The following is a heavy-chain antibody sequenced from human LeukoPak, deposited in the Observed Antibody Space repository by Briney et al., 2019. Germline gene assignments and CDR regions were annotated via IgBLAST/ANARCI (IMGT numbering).Heavy chain of an antibody. CDR1: GFTVSSNY. Sequence: TGGSLRLSCAASGFTVSSNYMSWVRQAPGKGLEWVSVIYSGGSTYYADSVKGRFTISRDNSKNTLYLQMNSLRAEDAAVYYCARGGYSSGWALGGYYYGMDVWGQGTTVTVSS. CDR3: ARGGYSSGWALGGYYYGMDV. V-gene: IGHV3-53*01. J-gene: IGHJ6*02. CDR2: IYSGGST. D-gene: IGHD6-19*01.